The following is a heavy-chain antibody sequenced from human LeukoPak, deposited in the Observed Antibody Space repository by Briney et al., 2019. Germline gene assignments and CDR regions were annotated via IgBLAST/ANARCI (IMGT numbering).Heavy chain of an antibody. J-gene: IGHJ6*03. CDR3: ARDDPISRYMDV. CDR2: ISYDGNNK. Sequence: QPGRSLRLSCVASGFALNIHGMHWVRQAPGKGLEWVAVISYDGNNKYYADSVKGRFTISRDNSKNTLYLQMKSLIGEDTAVYYCARDDPISRYMDVWGKGTTVTVSS. V-gene: IGHV3-30*03. CDR1: GFALNIHG.